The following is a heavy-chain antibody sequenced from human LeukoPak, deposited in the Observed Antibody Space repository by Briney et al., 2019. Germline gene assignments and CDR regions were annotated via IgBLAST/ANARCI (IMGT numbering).Heavy chain of an antibody. CDR3: ARAYVDTAREDYYGMDV. Sequence: SETLSLTCAVYGGSFSGYYWSWIRQPPGKGLEWIGEINHSGSTNYNPSLKSRVTISVDTSKNQFSLKLSSVTAADTAVYYCARAYVDTAREDYYGMDVWGQGTTVTVSS. J-gene: IGHJ6*02. CDR1: GGSFSGYY. D-gene: IGHD5-18*01. CDR2: INHSGST. V-gene: IGHV4-34*01.